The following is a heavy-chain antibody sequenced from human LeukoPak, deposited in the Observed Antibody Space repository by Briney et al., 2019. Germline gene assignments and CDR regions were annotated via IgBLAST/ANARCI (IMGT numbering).Heavy chain of an antibody. CDR3: AKDRLDYDILTGYYDY. D-gene: IGHD3-9*01. Sequence: GGSLRLSCAASGFTFSSYAMSWVRQAPGKGLEWVSAIIGSGGSTYYADSVKGRSTISRDNSKNTLYLQMNSLRAEDTAVYYCAKDRLDYDILTGYYDYWGQGTLVTVSS. CDR1: GFTFSSYA. CDR2: IIGSGGST. J-gene: IGHJ4*02. V-gene: IGHV3-23*01.